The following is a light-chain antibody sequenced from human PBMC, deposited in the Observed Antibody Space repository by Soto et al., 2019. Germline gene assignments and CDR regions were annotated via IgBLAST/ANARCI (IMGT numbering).Light chain of an antibody. CDR2: AAS. Sequence: AIRMTQSPSSFSASTGDRVTITCRASQGISSYLAWYQQKPGKAPKLLIYAASTLQSGVPSRFSGSGSGTDFPLTISCLQSEDFSTYYCQQYYSYLLTGGGGTKVEIK. CDR1: QGISSY. CDR3: QQYYSYLLT. J-gene: IGKJ4*01. V-gene: IGKV1-8*01.